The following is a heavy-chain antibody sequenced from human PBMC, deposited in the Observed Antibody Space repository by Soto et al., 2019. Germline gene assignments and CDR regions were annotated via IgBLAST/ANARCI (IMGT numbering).Heavy chain of an antibody. CDR3: ARHGQLALFDQ. V-gene: IGHV5-10-1*03. CDR1: GYSFPSYW. Sequence: EVQLVQSGAEVKKPGESLKISCQGSGYSFPSYWISWVRQMPGKGLQWMVRIDPSDSYINYSPSFEGHVNISIDKSINTAYLQWSSLKASDTAIYYCARHGQLALFDQWGQGTLVTVSS. D-gene: IGHD6-6*01. J-gene: IGHJ5*02. CDR2: IDPSDSYI.